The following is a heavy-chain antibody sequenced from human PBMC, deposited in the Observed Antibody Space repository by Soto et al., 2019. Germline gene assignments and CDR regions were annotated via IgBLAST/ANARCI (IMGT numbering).Heavy chain of an antibody. CDR1: GGSFSGYY. CDR2: INHSGST. Sequence: PSESLSLTCAVYGGSFSGYYWSWIRQPPGKGLEWIGEINHSGSTNYNPSLKSLVTISVDTSKNQFSLKLSSVTAADTAVYYFLRRGSMVRGVISWFDTWGEGTLVTISS. J-gene: IGHJ5*02. D-gene: IGHD3-10*01. V-gene: IGHV4-34*01. CDR3: LRRGSMVRGVISWFDT.